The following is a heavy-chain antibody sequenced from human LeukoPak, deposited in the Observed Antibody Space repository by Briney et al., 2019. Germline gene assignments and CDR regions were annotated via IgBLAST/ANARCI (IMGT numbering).Heavy chain of an antibody. J-gene: IGHJ4*02. CDR2: INHSGST. V-gene: IGHV4-34*01. Sequence: SETLSLTCAVYGGSFSGYYWSWIRQPPGKGLEWIGEINHSGSTNYNPSLKSRVTISVDTSKNQFSLKLSSVTAADTAVYYCARGRVDDKRAAAGPYYFDYWGQGTLVTVSS. CDR1: GGSFSGYY. CDR3: ARGRVDDKRAAAGPYYFDY. D-gene: IGHD6-13*01.